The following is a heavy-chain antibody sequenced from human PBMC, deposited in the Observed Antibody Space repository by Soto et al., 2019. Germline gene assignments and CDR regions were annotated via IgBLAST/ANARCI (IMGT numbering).Heavy chain of an antibody. V-gene: IGHV3-30*03. CDR3: TTDLVEWDPLPQTHGMDA. D-gene: IGHD3-3*01. CDR1: VFTFSSYG. J-gene: IGHJ6*02. Sequence: GGSLGLSRAASVFTFSSYGMHWVRQAPGKGLEWVAVISYDGSNKYYADSVKGRFTISRDNSKNTLYLQMNSLRAEDTAMYYCTTDLVEWDPLPQTHGMDAWGQGTTVTVSS. CDR2: ISYDGSNK.